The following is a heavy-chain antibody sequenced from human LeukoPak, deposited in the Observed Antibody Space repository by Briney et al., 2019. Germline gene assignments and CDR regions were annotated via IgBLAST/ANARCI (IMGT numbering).Heavy chain of an antibody. CDR3: AREYYYDSSDAFDI. D-gene: IGHD3-22*01. CDR2: IKQDGSDK. CDR1: GFTFTKYW. Sequence: PGDSLRLSCAASGFTFTKYWMTWVRQAPGKGLEWVGNIKQDGSDKNYMDSVKGRFTISRDNTKNSVYLQMSSLRAEDTAVYYCAREYYYDSSDAFDIWGQGTMVTVSS. V-gene: IGHV3-7*01. J-gene: IGHJ3*02.